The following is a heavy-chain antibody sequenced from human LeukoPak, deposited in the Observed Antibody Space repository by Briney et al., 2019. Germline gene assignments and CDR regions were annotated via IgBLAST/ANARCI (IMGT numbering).Heavy chain of an antibody. D-gene: IGHD6-13*01. Sequence: SETLPLTCAVYGGSFSGNYWTWIRQPPGKGLEWIGEINQSGSTNYNPSLKNRVTISVDKSKNQFSLKLSSVTAPDTAVYYCAREENSSSWPNWFDPWGQGTLVTVSS. V-gene: IGHV4-34*01. CDR2: INQSGST. CDR3: AREENSSSWPNWFDP. CDR1: GGSFSGNY. J-gene: IGHJ5*02.